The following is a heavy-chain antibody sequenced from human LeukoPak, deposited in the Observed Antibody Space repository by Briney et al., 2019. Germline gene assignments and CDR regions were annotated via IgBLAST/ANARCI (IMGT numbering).Heavy chain of an antibody. D-gene: IGHD3-10*01. V-gene: IGHV1-69*05. Sequence: VASVKVSCKASGGTFSSYAISWVRQAPGQGLEWMGGIIPIFGTANYAQKFQGRVTITTDESTSTAYMELSSLRSEDTAVYYCVRDPSLSLMAEDDWFDPWGQGTLVTVSS. CDR3: VRDPSLSLMAEDDWFDP. J-gene: IGHJ5*02. CDR1: GGTFSSYA. CDR2: IIPIFGTA.